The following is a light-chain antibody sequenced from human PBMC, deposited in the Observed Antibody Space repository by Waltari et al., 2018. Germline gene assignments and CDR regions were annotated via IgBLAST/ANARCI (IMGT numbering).Light chain of an antibody. Sequence: DIVLTQSPDSLAVALGERAPINCKSSQSLLSSSNSNTYIAWYQQKPGQPPKLLINWASARGSGVPDRFSGSGSGTDFTLTISSLQAEDVAVYYCHHYYIPPLTFGQGTRLEIK. J-gene: IGKJ5*01. V-gene: IGKV4-1*01. CDR2: WAS. CDR1: QSLLSSSNSNTY. CDR3: HHYYIPPLT.